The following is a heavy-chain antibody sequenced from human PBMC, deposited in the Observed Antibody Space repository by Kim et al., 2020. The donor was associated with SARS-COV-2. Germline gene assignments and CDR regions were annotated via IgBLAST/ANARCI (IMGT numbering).Heavy chain of an antibody. D-gene: IGHD2-2*02. J-gene: IGHJ4*02. CDR2: ISSSGSTI. V-gene: IGHV3-48*03. CDR1: GFTFSSYE. CDR3: ARVGTGGVYCSSTSGYTSDY. Sequence: GGSLRLSCAASGFTFSSYEMNWVRQAPGKGLEWVSYISSSGSTIYYADSVKGRFTISRDNAKNSLYLQMNSLRAEDTAVYYCARVGTGGVYCSSTSGYTSDYWGQGTLVTVSS.